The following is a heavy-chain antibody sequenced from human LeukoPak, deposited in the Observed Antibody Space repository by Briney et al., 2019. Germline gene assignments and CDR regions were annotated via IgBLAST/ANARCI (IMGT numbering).Heavy chain of an antibody. V-gene: IGHV1-46*01. J-gene: IGHJ4*02. Sequence: ASVKVSCKASGYTFTSYYMHWVRQPPGQGLEWLGIINPSGGSTSYAQKFQGRVTMTRDTSTSTVYMELSSLRSEDTAVYYCARGICGSSTSCYSTGFDYWGQGTLVTVSS. CDR1: GYTFTSYY. D-gene: IGHD2-2*01. CDR3: ARGICGSSTSCYSTGFDY. CDR2: INPSGGST.